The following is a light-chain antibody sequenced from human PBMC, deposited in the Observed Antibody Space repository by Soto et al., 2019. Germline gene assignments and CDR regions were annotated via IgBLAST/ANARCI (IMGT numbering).Light chain of an antibody. J-gene: IGKJ1*01. Sequence: EILMTQAAATLTVSPGDTATLSCRASQSLGGNLAWYQQKPGQAPRLLIFRASSRAKGVPARFSASGSGTEFTLTISGLQSEDFAVYYCHQYKNWPPWTFGPGTKVDIK. V-gene: IGKV3-15*01. CDR1: QSLGGN. CDR2: RAS. CDR3: HQYKNWPPWT.